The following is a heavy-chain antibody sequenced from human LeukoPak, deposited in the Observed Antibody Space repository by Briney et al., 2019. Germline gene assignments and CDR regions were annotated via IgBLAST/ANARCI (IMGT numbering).Heavy chain of an antibody. CDR1: GVSVSSGSYY. CDR3: ARERGSGYYYLGY. Sequence: SETLSLTCTVSGVSVSSGSYYWSWIRQPPGKGLEWIGYIYYSGSTNYNPSLKSRVTISVDTSKNQFSLKLSSVTAADTAVYYCARERGSGYYYLGYWGQGTLVTVSS. V-gene: IGHV4-61*01. D-gene: IGHD3-22*01. CDR2: IYYSGST. J-gene: IGHJ4*02.